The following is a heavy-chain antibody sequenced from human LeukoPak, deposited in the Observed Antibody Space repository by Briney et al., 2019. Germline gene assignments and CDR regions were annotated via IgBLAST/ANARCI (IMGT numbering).Heavy chain of an antibody. Sequence: PSETLSLTCTVSGGSISSYYWSWIRQPPGKGLEWIGHIHYSGSTNYNPSLKSRVTISVDTSKNQFSLKLSSVTAADTAVYYCAREVITMVRGRGIDYWGQGTLVTVSS. CDR3: AREVITMVRGRGIDY. CDR1: GGSISSYY. D-gene: IGHD3-10*01. J-gene: IGHJ4*02. CDR2: IHYSGST. V-gene: IGHV4-59*12.